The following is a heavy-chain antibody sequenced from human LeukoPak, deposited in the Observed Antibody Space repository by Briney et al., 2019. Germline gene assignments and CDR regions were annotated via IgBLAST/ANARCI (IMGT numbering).Heavy chain of an antibody. CDR2: IYYSGSN. CDR3: ARVEEGYGSGRRENYYYDYMDV. Sequence: KPSETLSLTCTVSGRSISSYYWSWLRQPPGKGLEWIGYIYYSGSNNYNPSLKSRVTISVDTSKNQFSLKLSSVTAADAAVYYCARVEEGYGSGRRENYYYDYMDVWGKGTTVTISS. D-gene: IGHD3-10*01. V-gene: IGHV4-59*01. CDR1: GRSISSYY. J-gene: IGHJ6*03.